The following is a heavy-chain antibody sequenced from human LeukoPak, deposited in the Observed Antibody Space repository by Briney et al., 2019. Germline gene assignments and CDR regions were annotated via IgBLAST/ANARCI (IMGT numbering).Heavy chain of an antibody. Sequence: PSETLSLTCAVYGGSFSGYYWSWIRQPPGKGLEWMGEINHSGSTNYNPSLKSRVTISVDTSKNQFSLKLSSVTAADTAVYYCARGRHDYGDYDFDYWGQGTLVTVSS. CDR3: ARGRHDYGDYDFDY. D-gene: IGHD4-17*01. V-gene: IGHV4-34*01. J-gene: IGHJ4*02. CDR1: GGSFSGYY. CDR2: INHSGST.